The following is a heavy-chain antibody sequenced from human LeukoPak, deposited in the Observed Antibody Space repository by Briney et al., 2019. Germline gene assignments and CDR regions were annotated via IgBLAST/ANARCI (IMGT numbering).Heavy chain of an antibody. D-gene: IGHD1-20*01. J-gene: IGHJ6*02. CDR1: GFTFSSYE. CDR2: ISSSGSTI. V-gene: IGHV3-48*03. CDR3: ARDFPQITGTDYYYYGMDV. Sequence: GGSLRLSCAASGFTFSSYEMNWVRQAPGKGLEWVSYISSSGSTIYYADSVKGRFTISRDNAKNSLYLQMNSLRAEGTAVYYCARDFPQITGTDYYYYGMDVWGQGTTVTVSS.